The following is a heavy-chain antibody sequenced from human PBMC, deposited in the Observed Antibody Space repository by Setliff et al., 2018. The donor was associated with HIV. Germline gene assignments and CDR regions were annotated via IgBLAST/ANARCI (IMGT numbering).Heavy chain of an antibody. CDR2: TFTRGDT. Sequence: SETLSLTCAVDGGSFSGYFWSWIRQTPGKGMEWIGRTFTRGDTKYNPNYTPSLKGRVTISVDTAKNQLYLKLFSVTAADTAVYYCASSRGHSGAPNEFFDYWGQGTLVTVSS. J-gene: IGHJ4*02. V-gene: IGHV4-34*12. CDR1: GGSFSGYF. D-gene: IGHD2-8*01. CDR3: ASSRGHSGAPNEFFDY.